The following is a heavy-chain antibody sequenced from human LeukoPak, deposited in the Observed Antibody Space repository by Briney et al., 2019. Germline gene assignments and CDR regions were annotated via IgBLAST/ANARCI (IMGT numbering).Heavy chain of an antibody. J-gene: IGHJ4*02. CDR1: GFTFSSYW. Sequence: GGSLRLSCAASGFTFSSYWMSWVGQAPGKGLEWVANIKQDGSEKYYVDSVKGRFTISRDNAKNSLYLQMNSLRAEDTAVYYCARDDFWSGYLFDYWGQGTLVTVSS. CDR3: ARDDFWSGYLFDY. V-gene: IGHV3-7*01. CDR2: IKQDGSEK. D-gene: IGHD3-3*01.